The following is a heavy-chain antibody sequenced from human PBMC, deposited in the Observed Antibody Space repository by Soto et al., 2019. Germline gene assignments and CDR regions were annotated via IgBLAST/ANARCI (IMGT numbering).Heavy chain of an antibody. D-gene: IGHD6-6*01. J-gene: IGHJ3*02. Sequence: QVQLQESGPGLVKPSQTLSLSCTVSGGSISSVGYYWSWTRQHPGKGLEWMGYIYYSGSTHYIPSLKSRVTISVDTSKNQFALKLSSVTAADTAVYDCARTSSSSDAFDIWGQGTMVTVSS. V-gene: IGHV4-31*03. CDR1: GGSISSVGYY. CDR3: ARTSSSSDAFDI. CDR2: IYYSGST.